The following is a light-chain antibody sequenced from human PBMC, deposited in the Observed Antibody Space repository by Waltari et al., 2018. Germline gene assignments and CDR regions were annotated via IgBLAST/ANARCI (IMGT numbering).Light chain of an antibody. V-gene: IGKV1-39*01. CDR3: QHSYSTPPFT. CDR1: QTISIY. Sequence: DIQMTQSPSSLSASVGARVTIPCRASQTISIYLNWFQQKPGKAPKLLIYAASSLQSGVPSGFSGSGSGTDFTLTISSLQPEDFATYYCQHSYSTPPFTFGPGTKVDIK. CDR2: AAS. J-gene: IGKJ3*01.